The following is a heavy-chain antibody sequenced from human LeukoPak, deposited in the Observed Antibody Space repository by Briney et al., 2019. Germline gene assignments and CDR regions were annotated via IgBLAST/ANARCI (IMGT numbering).Heavy chain of an antibody. J-gene: IGHJ2*01. CDR3: ARKDGYNLNFDL. V-gene: IGHV3-23*01. Sequence: GGSLRLSCAASEFTFSNYAMTWVRQASGKGLEWVSTISISRSSTYYADSVKGRFTVSRDNSKNTLFLQMNSLRAEDTAIYYCARKDGYNLNFDLWGRGALVTVSS. CDR2: ISISRSST. D-gene: IGHD5-24*01. CDR1: EFTFSNYA.